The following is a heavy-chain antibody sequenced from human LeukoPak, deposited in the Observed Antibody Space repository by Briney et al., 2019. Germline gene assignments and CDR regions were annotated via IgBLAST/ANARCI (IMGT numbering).Heavy chain of an antibody. CDR3: VLFNYRGNSGDF. V-gene: IGHV3-30*01. J-gene: IGHJ4*02. D-gene: IGHD4-23*01. CDR1: GFTFRSYA. Sequence: GGSLRLSCEAAGFTFRSYAINWVRQAPGKGLEWIAVISFNENDKYYADPVKGRFTLSRDNSKNTAFVQMNSLRTEDTAVYYCVLFNYRGNSGDFWGQGTLVTVSS. CDR2: ISFNENDK.